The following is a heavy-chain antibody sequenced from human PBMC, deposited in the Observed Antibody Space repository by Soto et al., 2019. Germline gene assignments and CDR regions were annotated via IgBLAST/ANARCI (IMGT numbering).Heavy chain of an antibody. CDR1: GYRFSSYG. D-gene: IGHD6-19*01. Sequence: QVQLVQSGDEMKKPGASVRVSCKASGYRFSSYGLRWVRQAPGQGLEWMGWISVSNGNTKSAEKFQGRITMTIDTSTVTAYMDLKSRRPDDTDMDYCARVGRSNGWQVRPGDLHYWGQGTRITVSS. CDR2: ISVSNGNT. V-gene: IGHV1-18*04. CDR3: ARVGRSNGWQVRPGDLHY. J-gene: IGHJ4*02.